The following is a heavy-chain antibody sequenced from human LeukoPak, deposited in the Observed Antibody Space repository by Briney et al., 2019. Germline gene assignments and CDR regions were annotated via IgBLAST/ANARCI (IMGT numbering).Heavy chain of an antibody. CDR2: ISSSSSYT. J-gene: IGHJ1*01. V-gene: IGHV3-11*05. Sequence: GGSLTLSCTTSGFRFSDYYMSWIRQAPGKGLEWITYISSSSSYTKYVDSVMGRFTISRDNAKKTLYLQMNNLRVEDTAIYYCARDWGSGGWGQGTLVTVS. CDR3: ARDWGSGG. D-gene: IGHD6-25*01. CDR1: GFRFSDYY.